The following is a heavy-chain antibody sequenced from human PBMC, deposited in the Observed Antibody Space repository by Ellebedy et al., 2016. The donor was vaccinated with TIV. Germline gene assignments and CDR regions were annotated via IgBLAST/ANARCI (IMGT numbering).Heavy chain of an antibody. CDR1: GFTFSNYA. Sequence: AASVKVSCKASGFTFSNYAITWVRQAPGQGLEWMGGIIPMLGITNYAQKFQGRVTITADTSTGTAYMELSSLTSEDTAIFYCASDSAAMVDANFDYWGQGTLVTVSS. V-gene: IGHV1-69*10. J-gene: IGHJ4*02. CDR3: ASDSAAMVDANFDY. CDR2: IIPMLGIT. D-gene: IGHD2-8*01.